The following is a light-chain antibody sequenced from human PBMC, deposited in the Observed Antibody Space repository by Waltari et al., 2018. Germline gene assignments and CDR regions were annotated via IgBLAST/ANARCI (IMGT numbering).Light chain of an antibody. Sequence: DIQMTQSPSTLSASVGERLTITCRASQSFGSWLAWYQQKPGKAPKFLISDVSNLESGVPSRFSGSGSGTEFTLTISSLQPDDFATYYCQQHNGYFGGGTKVEIK. V-gene: IGKV1-5*01. J-gene: IGKJ4*01. CDR2: DVS. CDR1: QSFGSW. CDR3: QQHNGY.